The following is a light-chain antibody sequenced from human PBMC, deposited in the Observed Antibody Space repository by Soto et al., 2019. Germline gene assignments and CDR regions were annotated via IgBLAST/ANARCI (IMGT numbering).Light chain of an antibody. CDR2: EAS. CDR3: QQRRDWPLT. CDR1: QSVSSS. V-gene: IGKV3-11*01. J-gene: IGKJ4*01. Sequence: EIVLTQSPATLSLSPGERATLSCRASQSVSSSLAWYQQKPGQAPRLLIYEASNRATGIPARFSGRGSGTDFTLTITSLEPEDFAVYYCQQRRDWPLTFGGGTKVEIK.